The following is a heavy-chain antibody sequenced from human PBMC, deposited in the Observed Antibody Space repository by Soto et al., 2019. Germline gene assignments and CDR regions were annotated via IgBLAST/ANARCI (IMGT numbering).Heavy chain of an antibody. J-gene: IGHJ6*03. CDR2: IYYSGST. Sequence: QVQLQESGPGLVKPSETLSLTCTVSGGSISSYYWSWIRQPPGKGLEWIGYIYYSGSTNYNTSLKRPVTRAVDMSKNQCYLKLRSVTAADTAVYYCASTRATYRSYYYYMDVWGKGTTVTVS. D-gene: IGHD5-12*01. V-gene: IGHV4-59*01. CDR1: GGSISSYY. CDR3: ASTRATYRSYYYYMDV.